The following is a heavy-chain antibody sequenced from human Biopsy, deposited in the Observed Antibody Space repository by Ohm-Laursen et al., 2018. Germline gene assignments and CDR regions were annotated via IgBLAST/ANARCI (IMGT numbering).Heavy chain of an antibody. CDR1: GGTFINYA. Sequence: ASVKVSCKASGGTFINYAISWVRQAPGQGLEWMGGIIPMFSTANYAQMFQGRVTISADESTSTSYMELSSLTTKDTAIYYCARGPHSGSHSCFDYWGRGTLVTVSS. D-gene: IGHD1-26*01. J-gene: IGHJ4*02. CDR3: ARGPHSGSHSCFDY. V-gene: IGHV1-69*13. CDR2: IIPMFSTA.